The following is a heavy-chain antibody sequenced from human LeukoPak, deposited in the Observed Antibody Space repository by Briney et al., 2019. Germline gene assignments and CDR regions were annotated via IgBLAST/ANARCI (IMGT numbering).Heavy chain of an antibody. Sequence: SVKVPCTASGGTFSSYAISWVRQAPGQGLEWMGGIIPIFGTANYAQKFQGRVTITADESTSTAYMELSSLRSEDTAVYYCARDLTAARPLDGYGMDVWGQGTTVTVSS. V-gene: IGHV1-69*13. J-gene: IGHJ6*02. CDR2: IIPIFGTA. CDR1: GGTFSSYA. D-gene: IGHD6-6*01. CDR3: ARDLTAARPLDGYGMDV.